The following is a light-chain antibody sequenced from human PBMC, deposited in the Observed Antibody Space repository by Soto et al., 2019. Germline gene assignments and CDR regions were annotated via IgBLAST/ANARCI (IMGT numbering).Light chain of an antibody. J-gene: IGLJ3*02. V-gene: IGLV2-11*01. CDR3: CSYAGFYTLV. CDR2: AVR. CDR1: NSDVGRYNS. Sequence: QSALTQPHSVSGSPGQSVTISCTGTNSDVGRYNSVSWYQQLPGKAPKIIISAVRQRPSGVPDRFSGSKSGNTASLTISGLQAEDESEYYCCSYAGFYTLVFGGGTKLTVL.